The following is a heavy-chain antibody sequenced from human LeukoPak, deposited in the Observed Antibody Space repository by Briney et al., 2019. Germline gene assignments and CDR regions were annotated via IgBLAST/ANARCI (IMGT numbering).Heavy chain of an antibody. CDR2: IKQDGSEK. V-gene: IGHV3-7*01. J-gene: IGHJ4*02. Sequence: GGSLRLSCAGSGFSFSSYGMHWVRQAPGKGLEWVATIKQDGSEKYYVDSVKGRFTISRDNAKNSLYLQMNSLRAEDTAVYYCARFALKTPPTDWGQGTLVTVSS. CDR3: ARFALKTPPTD. CDR1: GFSFSSYG.